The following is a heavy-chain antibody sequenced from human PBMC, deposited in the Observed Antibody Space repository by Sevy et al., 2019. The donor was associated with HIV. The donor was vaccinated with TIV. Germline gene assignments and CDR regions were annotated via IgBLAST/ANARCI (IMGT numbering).Heavy chain of an antibody. CDR1: GFTFSSYW. D-gene: IGHD2-2*01. CDR3: ARGSFCSSSSCYSGGYHY. CDR2: IKQDGSER. V-gene: IGHV3-7*01. J-gene: IGHJ4*02. Sequence: GGSLRLSCAASGFTFSSYWLNWVRQALGKGLEWVANIKQDGSERYYVDSVKGRFTISRDNAKNSLSLQMNSLRAEDTAVYYCARGSFCSSSSCYSGGYHYLGQVTLLTVSS.